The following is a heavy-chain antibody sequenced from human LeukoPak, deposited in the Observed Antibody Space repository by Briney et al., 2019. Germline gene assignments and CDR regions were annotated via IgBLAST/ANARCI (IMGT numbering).Heavy chain of an antibody. V-gene: IGHV3-21*01. CDR1: GFTFTSYG. Sequence: GGSLRLACTASGFTFTSYGRNWVRQAPGKGLEWVAFIDTSGSYIYYGDSLKGRGTISRDNAKNSLYLQMNGLRAEDPAVYYCARGRSITLLRGVAMSDGFDIWGQGAMVTVSS. CDR2: IDTSGSYI. D-gene: IGHD3-10*01. CDR3: ARGRSITLLRGVAMSDGFDI. J-gene: IGHJ3*02.